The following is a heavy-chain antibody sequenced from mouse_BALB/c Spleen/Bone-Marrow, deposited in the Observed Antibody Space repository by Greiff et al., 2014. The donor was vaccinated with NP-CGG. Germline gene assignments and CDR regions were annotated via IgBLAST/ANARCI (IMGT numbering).Heavy chain of an antibody. CDR3: VGSTGAMDY. V-gene: IGHV1-7*01. CDR2: INPSTGYT. D-gene: IGHD3-2*01. Sequence: QVQLKESGAELAKPGASVKMSCKASGYTFTSYWMHWVKQRPGQGLEWIGYINPSTGYTEYSQQFKDKATLTADKSSSTAYMQLSSLTSEDSTVYYCVGSTGAMDYWGQGTSVTVSS. CDR1: GYTFTSYW. J-gene: IGHJ4*01.